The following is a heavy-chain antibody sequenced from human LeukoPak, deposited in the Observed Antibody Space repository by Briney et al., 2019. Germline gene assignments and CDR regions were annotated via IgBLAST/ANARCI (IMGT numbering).Heavy chain of an antibody. CDR2: IYYSGST. Sequence: SQTLSLTCTVSGGSITSGGYYWSWIRQHPGKGLEWIGYIYYSGSTYYTPSLKSRLTISVDTSKNQFSLKLSSVTAADTAVYYCARWARTDDIGSSFYFFDFWGQGTLVTVSS. J-gene: IGHJ4*02. V-gene: IGHV4-31*03. CDR1: GGSITSGGYY. CDR3: ARWARTDDIGSSFYFFDF. D-gene: IGHD2-15*01.